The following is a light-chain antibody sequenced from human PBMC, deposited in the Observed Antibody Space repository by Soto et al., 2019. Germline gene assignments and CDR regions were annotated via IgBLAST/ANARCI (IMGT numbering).Light chain of an antibody. CDR2: EVS. J-gene: IGLJ1*01. V-gene: IGLV2-14*01. CDR1: SSDVGGYNY. Sequence: SVLTQPASVSGSPGQSITISCTGTSSDVGGYNYVSWYQQHPGKAPKLMIYEVSNRPSGVSNRFSGSKSGNTASLTISGLQAEDEADYYCSSYTSGSTYVFGTGTKVTVL. CDR3: SSYTSGSTYV.